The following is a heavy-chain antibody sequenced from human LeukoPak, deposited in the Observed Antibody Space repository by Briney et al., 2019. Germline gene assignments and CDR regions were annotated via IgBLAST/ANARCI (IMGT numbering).Heavy chain of an antibody. D-gene: IGHD6-19*01. CDR2: ISYDGSNK. V-gene: IGHV3-30*03. CDR1: GFTFSSYG. CDR3: ASPGRGAVAGTFDY. Sequence: GGSLRLPCAASGFTFSSYGMHWVRQAPGKGLEWVAVISYDGSNKYYADSVKGRFTISRDNSKNTLYLQMNSLRAEDTAVYYCASPGRGAVAGTFDYWGQGTLVTVSS. J-gene: IGHJ4*02.